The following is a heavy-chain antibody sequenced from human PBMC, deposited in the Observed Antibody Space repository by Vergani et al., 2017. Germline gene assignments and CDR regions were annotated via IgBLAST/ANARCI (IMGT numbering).Heavy chain of an antibody. D-gene: IGHD2-21*02. CDR2: IYYSGST. CDR1: GGSISTYY. CDR3: ARAPSRWGPNWYFDL. Sequence: QVQLQESGPGLVKTSETLSLTCTVSGGSISTYYWSWIRQTPGKGLEWIGYIYYSGSTNYNPSLKSRVTISVDTSKNQCSLTLSSVTAADTAVYYCARAPSRWGPNWYFDLWGRGTLVTVSS. J-gene: IGHJ2*01. V-gene: IGHV4-59*01.